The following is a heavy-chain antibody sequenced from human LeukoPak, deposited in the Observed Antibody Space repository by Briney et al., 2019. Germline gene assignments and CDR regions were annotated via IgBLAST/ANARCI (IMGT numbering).Heavy chain of an antibody. D-gene: IGHD4-23*01. J-gene: IGHJ4*02. Sequence: ASVKVSCKASGYTFTGYYMHWVRQAPGQGLEWMGWINPNSFGTNYAQKFQGKVTMTRDTSISTAYMELGRLRSDDPAAYYCARWRPYGGNSAWPVFDYWGQGTLVTVSS. CDR3: ARWRPYGGNSAWPVFDY. V-gene: IGHV1-2*02. CDR1: GYTFTGYY. CDR2: INPNSFGT.